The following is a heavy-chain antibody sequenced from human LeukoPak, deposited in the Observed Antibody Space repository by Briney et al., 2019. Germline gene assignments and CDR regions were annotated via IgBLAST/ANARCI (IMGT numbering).Heavy chain of an antibody. V-gene: IGHV3-11*01. CDR1: GFTFSDYY. Sequence: GGSLRLSCAASGFTFSDYYMSWIRPAPGKGLECLSYISGSGSDINYVDSVKGRFTVSRDNAKNSLYLQMNSLRAEDTAVYYCVKTARHHDYWGQGTLVTVSS. CDR3: VKTARHHDY. J-gene: IGHJ4*02. CDR2: ISGSGSDI.